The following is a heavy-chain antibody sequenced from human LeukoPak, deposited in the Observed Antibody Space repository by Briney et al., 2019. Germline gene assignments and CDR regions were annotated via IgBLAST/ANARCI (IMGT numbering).Heavy chain of an antibody. V-gene: IGHV3-30*18. Sequence: GGSLRLSCAASGFTFSSYGMHWVRQAPGKGLEWVAVISYDGSNKYCADSVKGRFTISRDNSKNTLYLQMNSLRAEDTAVYYCAKDLGPQFADSSGYYPDAFDIWGQGTMVTVSP. CDR3: AKDLGPQFADSSGYYPDAFDI. J-gene: IGHJ3*02. CDR2: ISYDGSNK. D-gene: IGHD3-22*01. CDR1: GFTFSSYG.